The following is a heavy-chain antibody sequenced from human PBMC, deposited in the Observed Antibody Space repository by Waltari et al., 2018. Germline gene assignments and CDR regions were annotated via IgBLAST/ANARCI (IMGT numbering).Heavy chain of an antibody. CDR2: LNDEGVT. V-gene: IGHV4-39*01. Sequence: QLQLQESGPGLVKPSETLSLTCPVSGDSVSSTNFFWGWIRQPPGKGPEWIASLNDEGVTYDKTSLESRLTMSIDRSKNQFSLNLKSVTAEDTAKYYCARLVPTRSNSAGDYWGQGTLVTVSS. CDR1: GDSVSSTNFF. D-gene: IGHD6-25*01. CDR3: ARLVPTRSNSAGDY. J-gene: IGHJ4*02.